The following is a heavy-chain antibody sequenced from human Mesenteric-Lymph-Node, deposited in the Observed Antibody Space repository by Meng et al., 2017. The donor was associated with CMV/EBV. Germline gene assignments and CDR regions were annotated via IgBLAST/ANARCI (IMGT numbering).Heavy chain of an antibody. CDR3: ARWQQLYSGLLDY. V-gene: IGHV3-11*01. D-gene: IGHD6-13*01. CDR1: GFIFSDYY. Sequence: AASGFIFSDYYMSWVRQAPGKGLEWISYISSSGSSIKYAESVKGRFTISRDNAKNSLYLQMSSLRDEDTAIYYCARWQQLYSGLLDYWGQGTLVTVSS. J-gene: IGHJ4*02. CDR2: ISSSGSSI.